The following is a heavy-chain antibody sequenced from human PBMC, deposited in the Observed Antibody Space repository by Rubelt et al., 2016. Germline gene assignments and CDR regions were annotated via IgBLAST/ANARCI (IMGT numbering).Heavy chain of an antibody. D-gene: IGHD3-9*01. CDR3: ASAPYDILTGYDYYYGMDV. CDR1: GGTFSSYA. V-gene: IGHV1-69*06. Sequence: QVQLVQSGAEVKKPGSSVKVSCKASGGTFSSYAISWVRQAPGQGLEWMGGIIPIFGTANYAQKFQGRVTITADKSTSTAYMELSSLRSEDTAVYYCASAPYDILTGYDYYYGMDVWGQGTTVTVSS. CDR2: IIPIFGTA. J-gene: IGHJ6*02.